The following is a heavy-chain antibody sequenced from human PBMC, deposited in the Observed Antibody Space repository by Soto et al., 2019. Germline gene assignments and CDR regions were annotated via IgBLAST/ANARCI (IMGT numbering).Heavy chain of an antibody. Sequence: QVQLQESGPGLVKSSQTLSLTCTVSGGSISSGGSYWSWIRQRPGKGLEWIGYIFYIDSFYYTPSLKGRVVILADTSKNQFTLKLSSVTDADTAVYYCARAPETPPIFGVVRPYFFDFWGQGTLVTVSS. CDR3: ARAPETPPIFGVVRPYFFDF. D-gene: IGHD3-3*01. J-gene: IGHJ4*02. CDR1: GGSISSGGSY. V-gene: IGHV4-31*03. CDR2: IFYIDSF.